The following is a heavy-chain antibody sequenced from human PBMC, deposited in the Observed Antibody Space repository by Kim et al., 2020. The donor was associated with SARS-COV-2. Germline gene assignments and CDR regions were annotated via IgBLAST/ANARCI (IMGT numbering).Heavy chain of an antibody. CDR3: AREEKVTAAFDY. CDR2: IYYSGST. J-gene: IGHJ4*02. D-gene: IGHD2-21*02. CDR1: GGSISSYY. Sequence: SETLSLTCTVSGGSISSYYWSWIRQPPGKGLEWIGYIYYSGSTNYNPSLKSRVTISVDTSKNQFSLKLSSVTAADTAVYYCAREEKVTAAFDYWGQGTLVTVSS. V-gene: IGHV4-59*01.